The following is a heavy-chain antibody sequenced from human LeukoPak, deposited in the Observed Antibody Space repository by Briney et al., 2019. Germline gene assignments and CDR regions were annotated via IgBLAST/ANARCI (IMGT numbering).Heavy chain of an antibody. CDR1: GGSINTYY. CDR2: IYSSGKT. V-gene: IGHV4-4*07. CDR3: ARTPQGDNYFDY. D-gene: IGHD3-9*01. Sequence: SETLSLTCTVSGGSINTYYWTWIRQPAGKGLEWIGRIYSSGKTNYNPSLKGRVTMSVDTSNNQLSLMMTSVTAADTAVFYCARTPQGDNYFDYWGQGHLVTVSS. J-gene: IGHJ4*02.